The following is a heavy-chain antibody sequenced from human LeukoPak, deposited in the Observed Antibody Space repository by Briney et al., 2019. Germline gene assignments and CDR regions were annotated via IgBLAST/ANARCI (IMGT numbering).Heavy chain of an antibody. D-gene: IGHD6-25*01. V-gene: IGHV5-51*01. CDR1: GYSFTSYQ. CDR3: ASSVEAVNDAYDI. Sequence: GESLNLYRKGYGYSFTSYQIDLVREMPGKGLEWMGIIYPGDSDTRYRSSFQGQVTISADKSISTAYLQWSSLKASDTAMYYCASSVEAVNDAYDIWGQGTMVTVSS. CDR2: IYPGDSDT. J-gene: IGHJ3*02.